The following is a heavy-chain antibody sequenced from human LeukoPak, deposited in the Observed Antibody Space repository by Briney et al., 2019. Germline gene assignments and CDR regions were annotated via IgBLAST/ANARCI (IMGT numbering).Heavy chain of an antibody. D-gene: IGHD6-6*01. Sequence: GGSLRLSCAASGFTFSGYAMHWVRQAPGKGLEWVAVISYDGSNKYNADSVKGRFTISRDNSKNTLYLQMNSLRAEDTAVYYCAGEQLVGGGFDPWGQGTLVTVSS. V-gene: IGHV3-30*04. CDR3: AGEQLVGGGFDP. CDR1: GFTFSGYA. CDR2: ISYDGSNK. J-gene: IGHJ5*02.